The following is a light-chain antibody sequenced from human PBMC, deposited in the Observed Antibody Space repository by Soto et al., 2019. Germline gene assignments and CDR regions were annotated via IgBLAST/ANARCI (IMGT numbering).Light chain of an antibody. Sequence: DIVMTQSPDSLVVSLGERATLNCKSSQSVLSSSNNKNYLAWYQQKPGQPPKLLFYWASTRESGVPDRFSGSGSGTDFTLTISSLRAEDVAVYYCQQYYSPPYTFVQGTKLEIK. J-gene: IGKJ2*01. V-gene: IGKV4-1*01. CDR2: WAS. CDR3: QQYYSPPYT. CDR1: QSVLSSSNNKNY.